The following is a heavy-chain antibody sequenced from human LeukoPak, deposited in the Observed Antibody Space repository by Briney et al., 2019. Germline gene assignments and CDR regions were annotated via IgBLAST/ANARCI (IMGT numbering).Heavy chain of an antibody. CDR2: INHSGST. J-gene: IGHJ4*02. CDR1: GGSFSGYY. D-gene: IGHD6-13*01. CDR3: ARGGPAAGRFAY. V-gene: IGHV4-34*01. Sequence: SETLSLTCAVYGGSFSGYYWSWIRQPPGKGLEWIGEINHSGSTNYNPSLKSRVTISVDTSKNQFSLKLSSVTAADTAVYYCARGGPAAGRFAYWGQGTLVTVSS.